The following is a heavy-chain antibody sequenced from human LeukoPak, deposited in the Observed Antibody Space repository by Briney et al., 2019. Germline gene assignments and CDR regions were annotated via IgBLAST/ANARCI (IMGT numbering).Heavy chain of an antibody. Sequence: RASETLSLTCTVSGYSISSGYYWGWIRQPPGKGLEWIGSIYHSGSTYYNPSLKSRVTISVDTSKNQFSLKLSSVTAADTAVYYCARGIDYWGQGTLVTVSS. CDR2: IYHSGST. V-gene: IGHV4-38-2*02. J-gene: IGHJ4*02. CDR3: ARGIDY. CDR1: GYSISSGYY.